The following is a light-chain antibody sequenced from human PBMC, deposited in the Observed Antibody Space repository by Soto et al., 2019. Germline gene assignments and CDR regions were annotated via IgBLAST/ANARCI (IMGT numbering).Light chain of an antibody. CDR2: EVS. Sequence: QSVLTQPPSASGSPGQSVTISCTGTSSDVGGYNYVSWYQQHPGKAPKLMIYEVSKRPSGVPDRFSGSKSGNTASLTVSGLQAEDYADYSCSSYAGSHYFYVVRTGSELTVL. V-gene: IGLV2-8*01. CDR1: SSDVGGYNY. CDR3: SSYAGSHYFYV. J-gene: IGLJ1*01.